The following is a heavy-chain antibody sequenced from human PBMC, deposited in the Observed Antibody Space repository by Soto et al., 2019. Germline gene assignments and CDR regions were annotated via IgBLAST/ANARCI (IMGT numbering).Heavy chain of an antibody. CDR3: ARHRSYATSHAFDI. J-gene: IGHJ3*02. D-gene: IGHD4-17*01. V-gene: IGHV4-39*01. CDR1: GGSISSSSYY. CDR2: IYYSGST. Sequence: QLQLQESGPGLVKPSETLSLTCTVSGGSISSSSYYWGWIRQPPGKGLEWIGSIYYSGSTDYNPSLKSRVTISVDTSKNQFSLKLSSVTAADTAVYYCARHRSYATSHAFDIWGQGTMVTVSS.